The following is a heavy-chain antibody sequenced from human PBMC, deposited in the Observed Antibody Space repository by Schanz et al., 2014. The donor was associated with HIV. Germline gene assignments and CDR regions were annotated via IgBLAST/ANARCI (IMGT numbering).Heavy chain of an antibody. Sequence: EVQMLESGGGLVQPGGSLRLSCAASGFTFSSYAMSWVRQAPGKGLEWVSAISGSGGKTYYADSVKGRFTISRDNSRNTQYLQMNTLRAEDTAVYYCAKGYGDYYWYFDPWGRGTLVTVSP. CDR1: GFTFSSYA. D-gene: IGHD4-17*01. V-gene: IGHV3-23*01. J-gene: IGHJ2*01. CDR2: ISGSGGKT. CDR3: AKGYGDYYWYFDP.